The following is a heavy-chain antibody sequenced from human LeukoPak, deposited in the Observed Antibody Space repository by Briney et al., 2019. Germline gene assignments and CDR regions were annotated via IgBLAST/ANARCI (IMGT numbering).Heavy chain of an antibody. CDR1: GFTFSDSA. CDR2: ISGDGINT. Sequence: GGSLRLSCAASGFTFSDSAMIWVRQAPGKGLEWVSGISGDGINTYYADSVKARFTISRDNSRNTLYLQMNSLRAEDTAVYYCARVNWNYGLGAFDIWGQGTMVTVSS. J-gene: IGHJ3*02. V-gene: IGHV3-23*01. D-gene: IGHD1-7*01. CDR3: ARVNWNYGLGAFDI.